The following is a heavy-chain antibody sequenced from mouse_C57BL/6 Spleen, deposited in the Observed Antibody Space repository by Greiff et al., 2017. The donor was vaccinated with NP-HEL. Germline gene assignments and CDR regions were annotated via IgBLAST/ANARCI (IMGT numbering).Heavy chain of an antibody. Sequence: EVQLVESGGGLVKPGGSLKLSCAASGFTFSSYAMSWVRQTPEKRLEWVATISDGGSYTYYPDNVKGRFTISRDNAKNNLYLQMSHLKSEDTAMYYCARDGGDYYGSSYGRYFDVWGTGTTVTVSS. V-gene: IGHV5-4*01. CDR1: GFTFSSYA. J-gene: IGHJ1*03. CDR3: ARDGGDYYGSSYGRYFDV. CDR2: ISDGGSYT. D-gene: IGHD1-1*01.